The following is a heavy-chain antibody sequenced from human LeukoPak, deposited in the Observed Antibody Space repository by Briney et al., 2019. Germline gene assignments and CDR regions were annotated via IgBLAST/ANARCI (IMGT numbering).Heavy chain of an antibody. CDR3: ARDHNWGPDY. Sequence: ASVKVSCKTSGYTFTDHYFHWLRQAPGQGLEWMGWIHPKSGDTNYAERFQGRVSLTRDTSISTAYMELSSLRSDDKAVYYCARDHNWGPDYWGQGTLVSVSS. CDR1: GYTFTDHY. V-gene: IGHV1-2*02. CDR2: IHPKSGDT. D-gene: IGHD7-27*01. J-gene: IGHJ4*02.